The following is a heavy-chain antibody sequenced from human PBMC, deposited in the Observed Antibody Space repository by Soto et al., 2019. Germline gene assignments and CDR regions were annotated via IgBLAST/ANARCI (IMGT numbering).Heavy chain of an antibody. D-gene: IGHD6-13*01. CDR1: GYSFTSYW. Sequence: GESLKISCKGSGYSFTSYWISWVRQMPGKGLEWMGRIDPSDSYTNYSPSFQGHVTISADKFISTAYLQWSSLKASDTAMYYCAGGRMAAAGTLVFYYHYGMDVWGQGTTVTVSS. CDR2: IDPSDSYT. J-gene: IGHJ6*02. CDR3: AGGRMAAAGTLVFYYHYGMDV. V-gene: IGHV5-10-1*01.